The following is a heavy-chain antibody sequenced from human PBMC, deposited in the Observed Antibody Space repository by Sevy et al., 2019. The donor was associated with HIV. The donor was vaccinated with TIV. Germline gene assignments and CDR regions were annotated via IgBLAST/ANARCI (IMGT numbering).Heavy chain of an antibody. D-gene: IGHD6-19*01. CDR1: GFTFSSYG. V-gene: IGHV3-33*01. CDR3: AREGGSDWYLDF. J-gene: IGHJ4*02. CDR2: IWFDGSNQ. Sequence: GGSLRLSCAASGFTFSSYGMHWVRQAPGKGLEWVADIWFDGSNQYYADSVKGRFSISRDKCKNTVYLQMNSLRVDDTAVYYCAREGGSDWYLDFWGQGTLVTVSS.